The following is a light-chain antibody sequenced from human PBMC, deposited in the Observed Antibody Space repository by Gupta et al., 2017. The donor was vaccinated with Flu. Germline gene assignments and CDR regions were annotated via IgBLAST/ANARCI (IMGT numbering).Light chain of an antibody. J-gene: IGKJ5*01. CDR3: QQYYSTPPT. V-gene: IGKV4-1*01. CDR1: QSVLYSSSNKNY. CDR2: WAS. Sequence: MTQPPVSLAVSLCDRATSNCKSSQSVLYSSSNKNYLAWYQQKPGQPPKLLIYWASTRESGVPDRFSGSGSGTDFTLTISSLQAEDVAVYYCQQYYSTPPTFGQGTRLEIK.